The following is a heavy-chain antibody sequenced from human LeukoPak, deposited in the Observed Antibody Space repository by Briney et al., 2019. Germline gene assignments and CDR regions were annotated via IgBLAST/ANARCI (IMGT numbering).Heavy chain of an antibody. V-gene: IGHV3-48*03. J-gene: IGHJ4*02. CDR3: ARDLPRGGSYYFDY. D-gene: IGHD3-16*01. Sequence: GGSLRLSCAASGFTSSSYEMNWVRQAPGKGLEWVSYISSSGSTVYYADSVKGRFTISRDNAKNSLYLQMNSLRAEDTAVYYCARDLPRGGSYYFDYWGQGTLVTVSS. CDR1: GFTSSSYE. CDR2: ISSSGSTV.